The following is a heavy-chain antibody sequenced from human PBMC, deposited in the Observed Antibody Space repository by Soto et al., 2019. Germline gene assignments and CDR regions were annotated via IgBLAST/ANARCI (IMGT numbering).Heavy chain of an antibody. Sequence: EVQLVESGGGLVQPGGSLRLSCAASGFTFSSYWMSWVRQAPGKGLEWVANIKQDGSEKYYVDSVKGRFTISRDNAKNSLYLQMNSLRAEDTAVYYCARFGTKRDYCPSSTWAFDIWGQGTMVTVSS. CDR1: GFTFSSYW. CDR3: ARFGTKRDYCPSSTWAFDI. V-gene: IGHV3-7*01. CDR2: IKQDGSEK. J-gene: IGHJ3*02. D-gene: IGHD1-1*01.